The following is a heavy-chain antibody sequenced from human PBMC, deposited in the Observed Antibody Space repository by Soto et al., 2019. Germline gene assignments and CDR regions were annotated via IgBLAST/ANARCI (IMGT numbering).Heavy chain of an antibody. CDR2: IYYSGST. D-gene: IGHD3-22*01. CDR1: GGYISSYY. CDR3: ARAFGSTMTSLF. J-gene: IGHJ4*02. Sequence: PSETLSLTCTVSGGYISSYYWTWIRQPPGKGLEWIGYIYYSGSTNYNPSLKSRVTMSIDTSKNQFSLKLSSVTAADTAVYYCARAFGSTMTSLFWGQGTLVTVYS. V-gene: IGHV4-59*01.